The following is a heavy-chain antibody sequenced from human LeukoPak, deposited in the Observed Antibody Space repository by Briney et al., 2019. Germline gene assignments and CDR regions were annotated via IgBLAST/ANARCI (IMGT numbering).Heavy chain of an antibody. D-gene: IGHD3-16*01. CDR1: GFTFTTYA. Sequence: GGSLRLSCAASGFTFTTYAMSWVRPAPGKGLEWVAGISYAGSNKYYTDSVKGRFTVSRDDSKHTLYLQMNSLRAEDTAMYYCARDWAYYLDYWGQGTLVTVSP. J-gene: IGHJ4*02. CDR3: ARDWAYYLDY. CDR2: ISYAGSNK. V-gene: IGHV3-30-3*01.